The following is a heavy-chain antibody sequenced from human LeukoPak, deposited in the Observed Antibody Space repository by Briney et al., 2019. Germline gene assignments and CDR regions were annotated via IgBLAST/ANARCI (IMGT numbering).Heavy chain of an antibody. D-gene: IGHD2-15*01. J-gene: IGHJ4*02. CDR2: INQDGTEK. Sequence: GGSLRLSCAASGFSFTTYSMSWVRQAPGKGLEWVANINQDGTEKYYVDSVKGRFTISRDNSKNTLYLQMNSLRAEDTAVYYCARDHCSGGSCYFDYWGQGTLVTVSS. CDR1: GFSFTTYS. V-gene: IGHV3-7*01. CDR3: ARDHCSGGSCYFDY.